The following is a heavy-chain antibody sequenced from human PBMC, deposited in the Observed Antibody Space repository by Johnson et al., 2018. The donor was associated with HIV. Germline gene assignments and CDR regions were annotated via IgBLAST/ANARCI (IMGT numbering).Heavy chain of an antibody. D-gene: IGHD3-10*01. CDR1: GFTFSTNW. V-gene: IGHV3-7*05. CDR2: IKEDGSEK. J-gene: IGHJ3*01. CDR3: ARPIARGASNT. Sequence: VHLVESGGGLVQPGGSLRLSCAASGFTFSTNWMNWVRQAPGKGLEWVANIKEDGSEKYYVDSVRGRFTISRDNAKNLLYLQMNSLRAEDTAVYYCARPIARGASNTWGQGTMVTVSS.